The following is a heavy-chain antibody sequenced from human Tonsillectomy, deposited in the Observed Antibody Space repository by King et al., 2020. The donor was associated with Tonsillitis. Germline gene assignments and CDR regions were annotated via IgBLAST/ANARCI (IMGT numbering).Heavy chain of an antibody. Sequence: VQLVESGGGLVQPGGSLRLYCAASGFTFSSYEMNWVRQAPGKGLEWVSYISSSGSTIYYADSVKGRFTISRDNAKNSLYLQMNSLRAEDTAVYYCARDPRVGANVDYWGQGTLVTVSS. V-gene: IGHV3-48*03. CDR2: ISSSGSTI. CDR1: GFTFSSYE. CDR3: ARDPRVGANVDY. J-gene: IGHJ4*02. D-gene: IGHD1-26*01.